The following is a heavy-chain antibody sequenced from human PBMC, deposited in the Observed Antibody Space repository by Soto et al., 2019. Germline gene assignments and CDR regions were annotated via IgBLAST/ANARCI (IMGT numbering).Heavy chain of an antibody. Sequence: PSETRSLTGTVGGSSINRRGEYWGLILKPPGKGLEWIGSMLYGVSTYYNPSLKSPVSVSVDTSKNQVSLNLRPVTAADTAVYYCGRIPSRQLVDSCCLAAVVALSS. J-gene: IGHJ5*01. CDR3: GRIPSRQLVDS. CDR1: GSSINRRGEY. V-gene: IGHV4-39*01. D-gene: IGHD2-15*01. CDR2: MLYGVST.